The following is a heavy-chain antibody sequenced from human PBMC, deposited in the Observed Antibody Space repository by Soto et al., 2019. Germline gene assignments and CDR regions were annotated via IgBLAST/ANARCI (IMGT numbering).Heavy chain of an antibody. J-gene: IGHJ6*02. CDR3: GMVDNYVTPTPQDV. V-gene: IGHV1-18*01. D-gene: IGHD3-16*01. Sequence: QVQLVQSGDEVRKPGSSVKVSCKASGYIFVNYGIAWVRQAPGQGLEWMGWISTYSGNTHYASKVQGRLTMTTDTSTSTAYMDQGSLTTDDTAVYYCGMVDNYVTPTPQDVWGQGTTVTVSS. CDR1: GYIFVNYG. CDR2: ISTYSGNT.